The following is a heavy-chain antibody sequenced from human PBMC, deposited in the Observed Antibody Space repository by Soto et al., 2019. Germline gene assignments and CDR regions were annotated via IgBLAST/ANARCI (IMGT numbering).Heavy chain of an antibody. CDR3: VKEMPSGEGYGFQLVWYFVN. CDR2: ISGSGGST. CDR1: GFTFSSYA. J-gene: IGHJ4*02. V-gene: IGHV3-23*01. Sequence: GGSLRLSCAASGFTFSSYAMSWVRQAPGKGLEWVSAISGSGGSTYYADSVKGRFTISRDNSKNTLYLQMNTLRAEDTAVYYSVKEMPSGEGYGFQLVWYFVNWGQGTLLTVFS. D-gene: IGHD5-18*01.